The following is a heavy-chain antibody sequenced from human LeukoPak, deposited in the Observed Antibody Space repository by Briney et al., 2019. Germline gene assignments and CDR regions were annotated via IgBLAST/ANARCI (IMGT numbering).Heavy chain of an antibody. Sequence: QPGESLRLSCAASGFTFSSYGMSWVRQAPGKGLEWLSHITSGGTIYYADSVKGRFTISRDNAKSSLYLQMNSLRSEDTAMYYRAKESGKFDYWGQGTLVAVSS. CDR2: ITSGGTI. CDR1: GFTFSSYG. CDR3: AKESGKFDY. V-gene: IGHV3-48*01. J-gene: IGHJ4*02.